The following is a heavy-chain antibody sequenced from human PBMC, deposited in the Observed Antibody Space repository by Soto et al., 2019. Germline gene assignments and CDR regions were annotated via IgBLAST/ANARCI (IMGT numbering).Heavy chain of an antibody. J-gene: IGHJ4*02. V-gene: IGHV1-46*01. CDR3: ARVPYDTTAYYAF. CDR1: GYTFTTYY. Sequence: QVQLVQSGAEVKKPGASVKVSCKASGYTFTTYYIHWVRQAPGQGLEWMGVINPSGDGTTYAQNFQGRVTMTSDPSTSTVYMELSSLRSEDTAVYYCARVPYDTTAYYAFWGQGTLVTVSS. CDR2: INPSGDGT. D-gene: IGHD3-22*01.